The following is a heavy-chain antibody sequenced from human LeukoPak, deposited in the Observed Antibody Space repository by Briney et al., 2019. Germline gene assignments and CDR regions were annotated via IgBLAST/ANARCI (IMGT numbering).Heavy chain of an antibody. CDR1: GFTVISYE. CDR2: ISSSGNSI. Sequence: TGWSLRLSCAASGFTVISYEMNWVRQAPGKWLEWVSYISSSGNSIFYADSVKGRFTISRDNAKNSLYLQMNSLRAEDTAVYYCARALPSSYYYFDYWGQGTLVTVSS. V-gene: IGHV3-48*03. CDR3: ARALPSSYYYFDY. J-gene: IGHJ4*02. D-gene: IGHD6-13*01.